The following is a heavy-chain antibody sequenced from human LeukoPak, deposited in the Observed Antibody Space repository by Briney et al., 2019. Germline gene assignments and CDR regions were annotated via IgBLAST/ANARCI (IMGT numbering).Heavy chain of an antibody. J-gene: IGHJ5*02. CDR2: IYPGDSDT. CDR3: ARGFMTTVTINWFDP. D-gene: IGHD4-11*01. CDR1: GYSFTSYW. V-gene: IGHV5-51*01. Sequence: GESLKMSCKGSGYSFTSYWIGWVRQMPGKGLEWMGIIYPGDSDTRYSPSFQGQVTISADKSISTAYLQWSSLKASDTAMYYCARGFMTTVTINWFDPWGQGTLVTVSS.